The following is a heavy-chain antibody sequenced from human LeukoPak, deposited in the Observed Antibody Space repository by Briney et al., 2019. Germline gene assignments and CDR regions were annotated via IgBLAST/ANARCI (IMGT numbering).Heavy chain of an antibody. CDR1: GGSISSYY. CDR3: ARDHRPNSNNWFDS. V-gene: IGHV4-59*01. J-gene: IGHJ5*01. D-gene: IGHD4-11*01. CDR2: IYYTGGT. Sequence: SETLSLTCTVSGGSISSYYWNWIRQTPGKGLEWIGHIYYTGGTNYNPSLKSRLTISLDTSKNQFSLSLSSVTAADTAVYYCARDHRPNSNNWFDSWGQGTLVTVSP.